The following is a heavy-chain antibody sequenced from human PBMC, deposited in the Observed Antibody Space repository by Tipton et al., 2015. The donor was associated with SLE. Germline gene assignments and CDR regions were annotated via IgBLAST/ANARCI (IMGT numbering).Heavy chain of an antibody. CDR2: IYTSGSN. D-gene: IGHD3-10*01. Sequence: TLSLTCTVSGGSISSGSYYWSWIRQPAGKGLEWIGRIYTSGSNNYNPSLKSRVTISVDTSKNQFSLKLSSVTAADTAVYYCVRDRRGWYFDLWGRGTLVTVSS. CDR1: GGSISSGSYY. CDR3: VRDRRGWYFDL. V-gene: IGHV4-61*02. J-gene: IGHJ2*01.